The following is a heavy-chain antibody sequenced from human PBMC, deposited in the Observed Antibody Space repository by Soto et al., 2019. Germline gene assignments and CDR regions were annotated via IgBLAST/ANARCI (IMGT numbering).Heavy chain of an antibody. CDR3: AKDRPGWNPELLFAFDI. J-gene: IGHJ3*02. V-gene: IGHV3-9*01. CDR1: GFTFDDYA. Sequence: GGSLRLSCAASGFTFDDYAMHRVRQAPGKGLEWVSGISWNSGSIGYADSVKGRFTISRDNAKNSLYLQMNSLRAEDTALYYCAKDRPGWNPELLFAFDIWGQGTMVTVSS. CDR2: ISWNSGSI. D-gene: IGHD2-21*02.